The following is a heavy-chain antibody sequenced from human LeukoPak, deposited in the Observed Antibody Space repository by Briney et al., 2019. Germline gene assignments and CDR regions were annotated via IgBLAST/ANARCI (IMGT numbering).Heavy chain of an antibody. CDR1: GFTFSNAW. CDR3: TTSYMVRGVILTYYFDY. J-gene: IGHJ4*02. Sequence: GGSLRLSCAASGFTFSNAWMSWVRQAPGKRLEWVGRIKSKTDGGTTDYAAPVKGRFTISRDDSKNTLYLQMNSLKTEDTAVYYCTTSYMVRGVILTYYFDYWGQGTLVTVSS. CDR2: IKSKTDGGTT. D-gene: IGHD3-10*01. V-gene: IGHV3-15*01.